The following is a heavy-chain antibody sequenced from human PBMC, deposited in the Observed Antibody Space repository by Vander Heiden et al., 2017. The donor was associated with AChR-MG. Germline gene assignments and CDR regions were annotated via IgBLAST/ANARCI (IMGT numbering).Heavy chain of an antibody. J-gene: IGHJ4*02. CDR2: ISSSSTYT. Sequence: QVQLVESGGGLVKPGGSLRLSCAASGFSFSDYYMSWIRPAPGKGLEWVSYISSSSTYTSYSDSVKGRFTISRDNAKNSLYLQMNSLRAEDTAVYYCARGGRYYDYVWGSYRCELDYWGQGTLVTVSS. CDR1: GFSFSDYY. D-gene: IGHD3-16*02. V-gene: IGHV3-11*06. CDR3: ARGGRYYDYVWGSYRCELDY.